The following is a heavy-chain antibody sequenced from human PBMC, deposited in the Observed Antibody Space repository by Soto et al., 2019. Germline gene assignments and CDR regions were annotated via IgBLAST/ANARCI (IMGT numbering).Heavy chain of an antibody. J-gene: IGHJ4*02. CDR3: AISQDRGGRTTFIY. D-gene: IGHD3-16*01. V-gene: IGHV3-9*01. CDR2: INWKSDI. CDR1: GFTFDDNA. Sequence: SLRLSCAVSGFTFDDNAMHWVRQAPEKGLEWGSGINWKSDIGYADSVKGRFTISRDNAETSLYLQMNSLRAEDTALYYCAISQDRGGRTTFIYWGQGTQVTVSS.